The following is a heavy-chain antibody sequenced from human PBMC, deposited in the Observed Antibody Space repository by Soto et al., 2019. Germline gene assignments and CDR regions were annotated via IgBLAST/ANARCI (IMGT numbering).Heavy chain of an antibody. D-gene: IGHD3-10*01. CDR1: GYSFTSYW. CDR3: ARYMAYGSGSDCEYYFDY. Sequence: GESLKISCKGSGYSFTSYWISWVRQMPGKGLEWMGRIDPSDSYTNYSPSFQGHVTISADKSISTAYLQWSSLKASDTAMYYCARYMAYGSGSDCEYYFDYWGQGTLVTVSS. CDR2: IDPSDSYT. J-gene: IGHJ4*02. V-gene: IGHV5-10-1*01.